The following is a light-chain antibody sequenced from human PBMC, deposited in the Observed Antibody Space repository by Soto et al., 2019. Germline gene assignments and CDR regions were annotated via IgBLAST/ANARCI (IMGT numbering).Light chain of an antibody. V-gene: IGKV2D-29*02. Sequence: DVVMTQTPLSLSVTPGQPASISCKSIQSLLHITGETFLFWYLQKPGQSPQLLIYEVSTRVSGVPDRFSGSGSGTDFTLKISRVETDDVGIYYCMQSTQLPPTFGQGTRLEIK. CDR2: EVS. CDR3: MQSTQLPPT. CDR1: QSLLHITGETF. J-gene: IGKJ5*01.